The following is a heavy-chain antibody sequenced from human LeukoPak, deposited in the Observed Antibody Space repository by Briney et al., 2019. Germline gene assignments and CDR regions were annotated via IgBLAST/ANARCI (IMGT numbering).Heavy chain of an antibody. CDR2: IIPIFGTA. V-gene: IGHV1-69*05. CDR1: GGTFSSYA. CDR3: ARFGALFGSSSKYYYMDV. D-gene: IGHD6-6*01. J-gene: IGHJ6*03. Sequence: SVKVSCKASGGTFSSYAISSVRQAPGQGLEWMGRIIPIFGTANYAQKFQGRVTITTDESTSTAYMELSSLRSEDTAVYYCARFGALFGSSSKYYYMDVWGKGTTVTVSS.